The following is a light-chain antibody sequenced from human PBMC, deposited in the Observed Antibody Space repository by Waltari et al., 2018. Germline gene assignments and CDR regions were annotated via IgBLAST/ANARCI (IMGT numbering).Light chain of an antibody. V-gene: IGKV3-15*01. J-gene: IGKJ1*01. Sequence: ETVMTQSPSTLPVPPGERATISCRASQSVSSKLAWYQKKPGQAPSLLIYDASTRATGIPSRFSGSGSGTEFTLTISSLQSEDFAVYFCQQYSNWPPVTFGQGTKVEIQ. CDR3: QQYSNWPPVT. CDR1: QSVSSK. CDR2: DAS.